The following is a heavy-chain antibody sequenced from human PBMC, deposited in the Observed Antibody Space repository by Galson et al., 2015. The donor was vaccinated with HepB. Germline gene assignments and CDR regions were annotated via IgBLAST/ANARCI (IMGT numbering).Heavy chain of an antibody. CDR3: AKDPARFGSGSLDN. Sequence: SLRLSCATSGFTFSSYAMAWVRQAPGKGLEWVSLVSGSGGTTYYADSVKGRFTISRANSKNTLYLQMNSLRVEDTAVYYCAKDPARFGSGSLDNWGQGTLVTVSS. D-gene: IGHD3-10*01. V-gene: IGHV3-23*01. CDR2: VSGSGGTT. CDR1: GFTFSSYA. J-gene: IGHJ4*02.